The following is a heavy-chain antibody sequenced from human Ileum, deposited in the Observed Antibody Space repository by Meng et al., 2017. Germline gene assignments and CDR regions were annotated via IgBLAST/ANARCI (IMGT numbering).Heavy chain of an antibody. CDR3: ATDSGGSPFDY. CDR2: IWHDGNTK. CDR1: GFSFSDSS. Sequence: GQRGGSGGGLVQPGGYLKLSCAASGFSFSDSSMHWVRQAPGKGLEWVAVIWHDGNTKDYVDSVKGRFTISRDNSKNTLYLQMNSLRTEDTAVYYCATDSGGSPFDYWGQGTLVTVSS. V-gene: IGHV3-33*08. J-gene: IGHJ4*02. D-gene: IGHD1-26*01.